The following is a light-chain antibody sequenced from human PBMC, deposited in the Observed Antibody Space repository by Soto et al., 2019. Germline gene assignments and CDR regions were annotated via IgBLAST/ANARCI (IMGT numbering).Light chain of an antibody. CDR1: SSDVGGYNY. V-gene: IGLV2-14*01. CDR3: SSYTSSSTLYV. CDR2: EVS. J-gene: IGLJ1*01. Sequence: QSALTQPASVSGSPGQSITISCTGTSSDVGGYNYVSWYQQHPGKAPKLMIYEVSNRPSGVSNRFSGSKSGNTASLTISGLQAEAEADYYCSSYTSSSTLYVFGPGTKVTVL.